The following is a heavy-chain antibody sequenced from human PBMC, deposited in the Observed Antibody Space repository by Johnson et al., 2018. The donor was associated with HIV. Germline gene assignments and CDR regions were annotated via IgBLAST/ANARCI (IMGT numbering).Heavy chain of an antibody. J-gene: IGHJ3*02. CDR2: IYSGGST. D-gene: IGHD6-13*01. CDR3: ARDEPGSSWAFDI. Sequence: VIYSGGSTYYADSVKGRFTISRNNSKNTLYLQMNSLRAEDTAVYYCARDEPGSSWAFDIWGQGTMVTVSS. V-gene: IGHV3-53*04.